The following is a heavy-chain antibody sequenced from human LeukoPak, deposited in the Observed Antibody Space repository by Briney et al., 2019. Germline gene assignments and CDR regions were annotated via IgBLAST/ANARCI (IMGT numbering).Heavy chain of an antibody. CDR1: GFTFSSYA. CDR3: ARDARDTARYAFDI. V-gene: IGHV3-30*04. CDR2: ISYDGSNK. J-gene: IGHJ3*02. D-gene: IGHD5-18*01. Sequence: GGSLRLSCAASGFTFSSYAMHWVRQAPGKGLEWVAVISYDGSNKYYADSVKGRFTISRDNSKNALYLQMNSLGAEDTAVYYCARDARDTARYAFDIWGQGTMVTVSS.